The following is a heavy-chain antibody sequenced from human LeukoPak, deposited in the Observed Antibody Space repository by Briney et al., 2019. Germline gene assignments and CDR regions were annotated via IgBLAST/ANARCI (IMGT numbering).Heavy chain of an antibody. J-gene: IGHJ3*02. CDR2: IYHSGST. CDR3: ARDRRGAADAFDI. V-gene: IGHV4-38-2*02. CDR1: GYSISSGYY. Sequence: PSETLSLTCTVSGYSISSGYYWGWIRQPPGKGLEWIGSIYHSGSTYYNPSLKSRVTISVDTSKNQFSLKLSSVTAADTAVYYCARDRRGAADAFDIWGQGTMVTVSS. D-gene: IGHD1-26*01.